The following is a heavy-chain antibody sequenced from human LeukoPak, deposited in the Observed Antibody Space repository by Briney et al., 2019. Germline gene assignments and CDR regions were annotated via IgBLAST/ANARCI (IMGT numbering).Heavy chain of an antibody. V-gene: IGHV1-46*01. CDR1: GYTFTSYY. CDR2: INPSGGST. D-gene: IGHD3-3*01. J-gene: IGHJ4*02. Sequence: ASVKVSCKASGYTFTSYYMHWVRQAPGQGLEWMGIINPSGGSTSYAQKFQGRVTMTRDTSTSTVYMELSSLRSEDTAVYYCARAKSKPTNDFWSGYYINYFDYWGQGTLVTVSS. CDR3: ARAKSKPTNDFWSGYYINYFDY.